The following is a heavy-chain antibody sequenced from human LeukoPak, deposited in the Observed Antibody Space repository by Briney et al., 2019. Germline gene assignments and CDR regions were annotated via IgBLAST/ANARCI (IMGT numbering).Heavy chain of an antibody. D-gene: IGHD1-14*01. CDR3: ARSDHGPEY. Sequence: GGSLRLSCSASGFSFSDRWMNWVRQAPGKGLERVAIINKDGSEKHYVDSVKGRFSISRDNAKNSLYLQMNSLRAEDTAVYYCARSDHGPEYWGQGTLVTVSS. V-gene: IGHV3-7*01. CDR1: GFSFSDRW. J-gene: IGHJ4*02. CDR2: INKDGSEK.